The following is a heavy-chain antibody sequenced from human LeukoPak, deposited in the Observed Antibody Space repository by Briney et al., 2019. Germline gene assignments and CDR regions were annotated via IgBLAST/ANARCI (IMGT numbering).Heavy chain of an antibody. D-gene: IGHD3-10*01. J-gene: IGHJ4*02. V-gene: IGHV4-39*01. CDR3: ARTSRRGSGSYYFDY. Sequence: PSETLSPTCTVSGGSISSSSYYWGWIRQPPGKGLEWIGSIYYSGSTYYNPSLKSRVTISVDTSKNQFSLKLSSVTAADTAVYYCARTSRRGSGSYYFDYWGQGTLVTVSS. CDR1: GGSISSSSYY. CDR2: IYYSGST.